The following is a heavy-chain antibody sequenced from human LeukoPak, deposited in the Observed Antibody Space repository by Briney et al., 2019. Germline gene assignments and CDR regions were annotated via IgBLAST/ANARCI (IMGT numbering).Heavy chain of an antibody. CDR3: AKGTPYYDILTGDLDL. D-gene: IGHD3-9*01. CDR2: ISYDGSNK. J-gene: IGHJ2*01. CDR1: GFTFSSYG. V-gene: IGHV3-30*18. Sequence: GGSLRLSCAASGFTFSSYGMHWVRQAPGKGLEWVAVISYDGSNKYYADSVKGRFTISRDNSKNTLYLQMNSLRAEDTAVYYCAKGTPYYDILTGDLDLWGRGTLVTVSS.